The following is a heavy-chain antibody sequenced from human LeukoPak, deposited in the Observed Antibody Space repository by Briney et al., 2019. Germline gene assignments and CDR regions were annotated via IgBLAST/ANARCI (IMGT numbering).Heavy chain of an antibody. CDR2: ISGSGGST. CDR3: AKDRYSYVQYYFDY. D-gene: IGHD5-18*01. Sequence: GGSLRLSCAASGFTFRSYSMNWVRQAPGKGLEWVSAISGSGGSTYYADSVKGRFTISRDNSKNTLYLQMNSLRAEDTAVYYCAKDRYSYVQYYFDYWGQGTLVTVSS. J-gene: IGHJ4*02. CDR1: GFTFRSYS. V-gene: IGHV3-23*01.